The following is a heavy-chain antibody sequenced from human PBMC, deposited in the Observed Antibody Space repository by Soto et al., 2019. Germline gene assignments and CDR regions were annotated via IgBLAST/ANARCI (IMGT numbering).Heavy chain of an antibody. CDR3: ASRDPGTSVDY. D-gene: IGHD1-7*01. V-gene: IGHV4-4*02. CDR1: GASFTSNAW. J-gene: IGHJ4*02. CDR2: IYRTGST. Sequence: PSETLSLTCAVSGASFTSNAWWTCVRQPPGRALEWIGEIYRTGSTNYNPSLKSRVTISLDKSENQFSLKVTSLTAADTAVYYCASRDPGTSVDYWGQGTLVTVSS.